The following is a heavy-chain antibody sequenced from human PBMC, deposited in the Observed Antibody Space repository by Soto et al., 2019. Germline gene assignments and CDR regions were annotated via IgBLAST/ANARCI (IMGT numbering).Heavy chain of an antibody. V-gene: IGHV3-30-3*01. J-gene: IGHJ6*02. D-gene: IGHD3-3*01. Sequence: GSLRLSCAASGFTFSSYAMHWVRQAPGKGLEWVAVISYDGSNKYYADSAKGRFTISRDNSKNTLYLQMNSLRAEDTAVYYYARGGRITIFGVPTIRGDYYYGMDVWGQGTTVTVSS. CDR2: ISYDGSNK. CDR3: ARGGRITIFGVPTIRGDYYYGMDV. CDR1: GFTFSSYA.